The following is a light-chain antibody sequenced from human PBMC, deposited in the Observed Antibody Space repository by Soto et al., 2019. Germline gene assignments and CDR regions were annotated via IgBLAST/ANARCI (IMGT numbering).Light chain of an antibody. J-gene: IGKJ4*01. V-gene: IGKV1-12*01. CDR1: QDINHW. CDR2: SAS. CDR3: QQANSFPPALT. Sequence: DIQMTQSPSSVSASVGDSVTITCRASQDINHWLAWYQQKPGKAPKLLIYSASSLQSGVPSRFSGSGSGTDFTLTIRSLQPEDFATYYCQQANSFPPALTFXGGTKVDIK.